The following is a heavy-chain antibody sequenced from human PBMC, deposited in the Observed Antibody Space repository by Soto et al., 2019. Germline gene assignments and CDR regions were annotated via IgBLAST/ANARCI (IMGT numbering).Heavy chain of an antibody. CDR2: INPNSGGT. CDR3: ARGRDIAVAGKGWFDP. J-gene: IGHJ5*02. V-gene: IGHV1-2*04. Sequence: ASVKVSCKASGYTFTGYYMHWVRQAPGQGLEWMGWINPNSGGTNYAQKFQGWVTMTRDTSISTAYMELSRLRSDDTAVYYCARGRDIAVAGKGWFDPWGQGTLVTVSS. CDR1: GYTFTGYY. D-gene: IGHD6-19*01.